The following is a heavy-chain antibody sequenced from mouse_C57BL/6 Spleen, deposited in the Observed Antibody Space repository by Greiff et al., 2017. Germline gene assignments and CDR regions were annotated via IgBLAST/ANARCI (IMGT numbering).Heavy chain of an antibody. D-gene: IGHD1-1*01. CDR2: ISDGGRYT. CDR1: GFTFSSYA. V-gene: IGHV5-4*01. J-gene: IGHJ1*03. Sequence: EVQVVESGGCLVKPGGSLKLSCAASGFTFSSYAMSWVRQTPEKRLEWVATISDGGRYTYYPENVKGRFTISRDNAKNNLDLQMSHLKSEDTSMDYCAIDRGEVVGYFDVWGTGTTVTVSS. CDR3: AIDRGEVVGYFDV.